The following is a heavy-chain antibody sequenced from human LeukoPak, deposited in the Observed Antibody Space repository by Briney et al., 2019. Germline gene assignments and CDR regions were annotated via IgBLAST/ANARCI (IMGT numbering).Heavy chain of an antibody. CDR2: IYHSGST. J-gene: IGHJ4*02. CDR3: ASVPTSISTWLYYFDY. CDR1: GGSISSSSYY. Sequence: SETLSLTCTVSGGSISSSSYYWGWIRQPPGKGLERIGSVGSIYHSGSTYYNPSLKSRVTISVDTSKNEFSLKLSSVTAADTAVYYCASVPTSISTWLYYFDYWGQGTLVTVSS. D-gene: IGHD6-13*01. V-gene: IGHV4-39*01.